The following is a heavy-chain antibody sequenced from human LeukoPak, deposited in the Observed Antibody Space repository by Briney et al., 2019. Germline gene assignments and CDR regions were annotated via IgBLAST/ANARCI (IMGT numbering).Heavy chain of an antibody. Sequence: GGSLILSCAASGFTFRNYAMGWVRQAPGKGLEWVSVIGASGASTFYADSVKGRFTISRDNSKNTLSLQMNSLRAEDTALYYCAKANGYFDYWGQGTLVTVSS. V-gene: IGHV3-23*01. J-gene: IGHJ4*02. CDR1: GFTFRNYA. D-gene: IGHD2-8*01. CDR3: AKANGYFDY. CDR2: IGASGAST.